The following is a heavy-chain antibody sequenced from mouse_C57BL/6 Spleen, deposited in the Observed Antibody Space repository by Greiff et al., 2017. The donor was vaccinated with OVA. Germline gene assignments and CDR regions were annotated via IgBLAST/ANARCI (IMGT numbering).Heavy chain of an antibody. CDR1: GYAFSSSW. J-gene: IGHJ2*01. Sequence: QVQLQQSGPELVQPGASVKISCKASGYAFSSSWMNWVKQRPGKGLEWIGRIYPGAGDTNYNGKFKGKATLTADKSSSTAYMQLSSLTSEDSAVYFCASLTTVVATDDWGKGTTLTVSS. CDR3: ASLTTVVATDD. D-gene: IGHD1-1*01. CDR2: IYPGAGDT. V-gene: IGHV1-82*01.